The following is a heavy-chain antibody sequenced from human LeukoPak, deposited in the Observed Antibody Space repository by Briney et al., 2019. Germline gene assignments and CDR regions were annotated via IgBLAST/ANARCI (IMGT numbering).Heavy chain of an antibody. CDR1: GFTFSRYA. D-gene: IGHD3-22*01. V-gene: IGHV3-23*01. J-gene: IGHJ3*02. CDR3: ANRCIVVVMTTDDALDI. CDR2: ISGSGGST. Sequence: GGSLRLSCAASGFTFSRYAMSGVRQAPGKGLEWVSAISGSGGSTYYADSVKGRFTISRDNSKNTLYLQMNSLRAEDTAVYYGANRCIVVVMTTDDALDIWGQGTMVTVSS.